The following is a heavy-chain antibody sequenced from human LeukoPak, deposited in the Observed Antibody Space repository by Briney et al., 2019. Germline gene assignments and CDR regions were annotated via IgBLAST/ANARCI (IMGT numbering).Heavy chain of an antibody. D-gene: IGHD1-26*01. CDR1: GFTFSSYA. CDR2: ISGSGGST. CDR3: AKGQSGSYSNNWFDP. V-gene: IGHV3-23*01. J-gene: IGHJ5*02. Sequence: GGSLRLSCAASGFTFSSYAMSWVRQAPGKGLEWVSAISGSGGSTYYADSVKGRFTISRDNSKNTLYLQMNSLRAEDTAVYYCAKGQSGSYSNNWFDPWGQGTLVTVSS.